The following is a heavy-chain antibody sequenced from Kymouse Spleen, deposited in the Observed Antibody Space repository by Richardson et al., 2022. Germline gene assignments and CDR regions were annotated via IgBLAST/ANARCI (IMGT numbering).Heavy chain of an antibody. D-gene: IGHD3-3*01. CDR1: GGSFSGYY. CDR2: INHSGST. J-gene: IGHJ4*02. CDR3: ARGGIFGVSDY. Sequence: QVQLQQWGAGLLKPSETLSLTCAVYGGSFSGYYWSWIRQPPGKGLEWIGEINHSGSTNYNPSLKSRVTISVDTSKNQFSLKLSSVTAADTAVYYCARGGIFGVSDYWGQGTLVTVSS. V-gene: IGHV4-34*01.